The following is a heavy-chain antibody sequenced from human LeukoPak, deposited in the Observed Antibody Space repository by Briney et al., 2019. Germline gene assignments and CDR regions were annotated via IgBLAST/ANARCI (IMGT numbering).Heavy chain of an antibody. V-gene: IGHV4-34*01. Sequence: SETLSLTCAVYGGSFSGYYWSWIRQPPGKGLEWIGEINHSGSTNYNPSLKSRVTISVDTSKNQFSLKLSSVTAADTAVYYCARDRLSEGVDPWGQGTLVTVSS. D-gene: IGHD6-19*01. J-gene: IGHJ5*02. CDR1: GGSFSGYY. CDR3: ARDRLSEGVDP. CDR2: INHSGST.